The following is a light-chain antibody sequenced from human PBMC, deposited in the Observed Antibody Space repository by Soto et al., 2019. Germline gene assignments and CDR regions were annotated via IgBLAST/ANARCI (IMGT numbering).Light chain of an antibody. J-gene: IGLJ2*01. Sequence: QAVVTQPASVSGSPGQSITISCTGTSSDIGRYNYISWYQQHPGKAPKLMIYDVSYRPSGIANRFSGSKSGNTASLTISGLQAEDEADYYCSSYTITSTPVVFGGGTKLTVL. CDR3: SSYTITSTPVV. V-gene: IGLV2-14*01. CDR2: DVS. CDR1: SSDIGRYNY.